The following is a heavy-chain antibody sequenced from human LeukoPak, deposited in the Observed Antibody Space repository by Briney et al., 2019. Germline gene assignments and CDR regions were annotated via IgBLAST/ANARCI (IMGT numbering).Heavy chain of an antibody. J-gene: IGHJ5*02. V-gene: IGHV5-51*01. Sequence: GESLKISCKISGYRLTSNWIGWVRQVPGEGLEWMGLIYPGYSDAKYSPSFQGQVTFSVDASISTAYLQLSGLRASDTAIYYCVRFALSSSLDHWGQGTLVTASS. CDR2: IYPGYSDA. CDR3: VRFALSSSLDH. CDR1: GYRLTSNW. D-gene: IGHD6-13*01.